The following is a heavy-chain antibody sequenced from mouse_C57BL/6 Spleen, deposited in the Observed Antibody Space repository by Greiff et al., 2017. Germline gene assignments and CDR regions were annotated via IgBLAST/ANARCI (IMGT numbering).Heavy chain of an antibody. D-gene: IGHD2-5*01. CDR1: GYTFTSYW. J-gene: IGHJ4*01. V-gene: IGHV1-7*01. CDR3: ARWSNYAGDYYAMDY. CDR2: INPSSGST. Sequence: QVQLQQSGAELAKPGASVKLSCKASGYTFTSYWMHWVKQRPGQGLEWIGYINPSSGSTKYTQKFKDKATFTADKSSRTAYMQLSSLTYEDSAVYYCARWSNYAGDYYAMDYWGQGTSVTVSS.